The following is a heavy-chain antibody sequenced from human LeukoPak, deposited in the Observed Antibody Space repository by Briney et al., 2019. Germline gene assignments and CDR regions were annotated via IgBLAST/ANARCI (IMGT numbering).Heavy chain of an antibody. Sequence: SVKVSCKASGGTFSSYAISWVRQAPGQGLEWMGGIIPIFGTANYAQKFQGRVTITKDETTRTVYLELTSLTSDDTAVYYCARDVHGDYGSGWFDPWGQGTLVSVSS. D-gene: IGHD4-17*01. J-gene: IGHJ5*02. CDR2: IIPIFGTA. V-gene: IGHV1-69*05. CDR1: GGTFSSYA. CDR3: ARDVHGDYGSGWFDP.